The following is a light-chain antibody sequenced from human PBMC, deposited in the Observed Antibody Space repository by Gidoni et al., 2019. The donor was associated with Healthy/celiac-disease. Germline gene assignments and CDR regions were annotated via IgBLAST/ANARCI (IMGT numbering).Light chain of an antibody. CDR1: QYISNY. J-gene: IGKJ4*01. Sequence: DIQMTHYPSSLSASVGDRVTITCQASQYISNYLNWYQQKPGKAPKLLIYDAPNLETGVPSRFSGSGSGTDFTFTISSLQPEDIATYYCQQYDNLPLTFGGGTKVEIK. V-gene: IGKV1-33*01. CDR2: DAP. CDR3: QQYDNLPLT.